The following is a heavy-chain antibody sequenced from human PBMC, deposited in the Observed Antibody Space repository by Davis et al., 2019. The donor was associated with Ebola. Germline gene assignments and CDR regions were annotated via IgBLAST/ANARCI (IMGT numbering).Heavy chain of an antibody. D-gene: IGHD3-10*01. CDR3: AKELVLWFGELLSPINWFDP. Sequence: GESLKISCAASGFSFSNCDMNWVRQAPGKGLEWISGISGSGGRTSYADSVKGRFTISRDNSKNTLYLQMNSLRAEDTAVYYCAKELVLWFGELLSPINWFDPWGQGTLVTVSS. J-gene: IGHJ5*02. V-gene: IGHV3-23*01. CDR2: ISGSGGRT. CDR1: GFSFSNCD.